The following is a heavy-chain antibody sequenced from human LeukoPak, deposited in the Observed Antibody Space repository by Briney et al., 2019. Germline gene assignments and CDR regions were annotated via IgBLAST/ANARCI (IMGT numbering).Heavy chain of an antibody. CDR3: AKGPLGSDYYYYMDV. V-gene: IGHV3-21*01. J-gene: IGHJ6*03. Sequence: GGSLRLSCAASGFTFSSYWMSWVRQAPGKGLEWVSSISSSSSYIYYADSVKGRFTISRDNAKNSLYLQMNSLRAEDTAVYYCAKGPLGSDYYYYMDVWGKGTTVTISS. CDR1: GFTFSSYW. D-gene: IGHD1-26*01. CDR2: ISSSSSYI.